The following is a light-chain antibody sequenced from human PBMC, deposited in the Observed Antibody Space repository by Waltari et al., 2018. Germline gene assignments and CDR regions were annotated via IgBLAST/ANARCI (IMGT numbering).Light chain of an antibody. J-gene: IGKJ1*01. CDR1: QSVSSNY. CDR3: QQYGRSPGT. CDR2: GAS. Sequence: EMVLTQSPGTLSLSPGERATLSCRASQSVSSNYLAWYQQKPGQAPRLLIYGASSRATGIPDRFSGSGSGTDFTLTISRLEPEDFAMYYCQQYGRSPGTFGQGTKVEIK. V-gene: IGKV3-20*01.